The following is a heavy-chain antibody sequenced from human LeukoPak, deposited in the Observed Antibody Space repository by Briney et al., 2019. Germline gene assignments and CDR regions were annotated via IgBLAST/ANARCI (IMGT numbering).Heavy chain of an antibody. CDR2: ISADGGTT. V-gene: IGHV3-43*02. Sequence: GGSLRLSCAASGITFSSYAMSWVRQAPGKGLEWVSLISADGGTTFSADSVKGRFTIARDNSKNSLYLQMNSLRSEDTAMYFCAKESGKFDYWGQGTLVAVST. J-gene: IGHJ4*02. CDR1: GITFSSYA. CDR3: AKESGKFDY.